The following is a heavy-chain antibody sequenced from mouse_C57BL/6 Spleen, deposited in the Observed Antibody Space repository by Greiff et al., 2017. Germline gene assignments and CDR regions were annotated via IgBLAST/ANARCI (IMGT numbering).Heavy chain of an antibody. V-gene: IGHV1-82*01. CDR3: ARDGSSYWFAY. D-gene: IGHD1-1*01. Sequence: QVQLQQSGPELVKPGASVKISCKASGYAFSSSWMNWVKQRPGKGLEWIGRIYPGDGDTNYNGKFKGKATLTADKSSSTAYMQLSSLTSEDSAVYFCARDGSSYWFAYWGQGTLVTVSA. J-gene: IGHJ3*01. CDR1: GYAFSSSW. CDR2: IYPGDGDT.